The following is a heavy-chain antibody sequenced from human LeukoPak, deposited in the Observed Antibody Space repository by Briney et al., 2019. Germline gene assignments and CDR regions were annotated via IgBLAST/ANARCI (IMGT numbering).Heavy chain of an antibody. J-gene: IGHJ4*02. CDR1: GGTFSSYA. V-gene: IGHV1-24*01. CDR2: FDPEDGET. D-gene: IGHD1-26*01. Sequence: ASVKVSCKASGGTFSSYAISWVRQAPGQGLEWMGGFDPEDGETIYAQKFQGRVTMTEDTSTDTAYMELSSLRSEDTAVYYCATASGSYSKYYFDYWGQGTLVTVSS. CDR3: ATASGSYSKYYFDY.